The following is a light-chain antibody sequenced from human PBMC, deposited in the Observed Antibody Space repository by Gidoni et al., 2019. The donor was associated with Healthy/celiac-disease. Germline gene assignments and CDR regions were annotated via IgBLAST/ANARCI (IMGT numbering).Light chain of an antibody. CDR1: QDISNY. CDR3: QQYDNLPLT. Sequence: EMQMTQSPSSLSASVGDRVTITCQASQDISNYLNWYQQKPGKAPKLLIYDASNLETGVPSRFSGSGSGTDFTFTISSLQPEDIATYYCQQYDNLPLTFGGGTKVEIK. CDR2: DAS. J-gene: IGKJ4*01. V-gene: IGKV1-33*01.